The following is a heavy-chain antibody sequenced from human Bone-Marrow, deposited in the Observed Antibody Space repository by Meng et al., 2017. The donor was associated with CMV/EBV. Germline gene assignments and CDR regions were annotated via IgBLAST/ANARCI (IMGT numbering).Heavy chain of an antibody. CDR3: ATHGSLITVAKMGYDH. D-gene: IGHD4-11*01. CDR1: GFTFSDYG. Sequence: GESLKISCVASGFTFSDYGMHWVRQAPGKGLEWVAVIWYDGTNRYYADSVKGRFTISRDNSNNILYLQMNSLRAEDTAVYFCATHGSLITVAKMGYDHWSQGTLVTVSS. V-gene: IGHV3-33*03. J-gene: IGHJ5*02. CDR2: IWYDGTNR.